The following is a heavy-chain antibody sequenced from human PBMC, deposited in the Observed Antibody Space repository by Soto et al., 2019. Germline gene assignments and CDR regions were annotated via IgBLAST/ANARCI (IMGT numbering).Heavy chain of an antibody. V-gene: IGHV3-23*01. CDR2: ISGSGGGT. CDR1: GFTFSSYV. J-gene: IGHJ4*02. Sequence: PGGSLRLSCAASGFTFSSYVMGWVRQAPGKGLEWVSIISGSGGGTYYADSVKGRFTTSRDNAKNTLYLQMNSLRAEDTAVYYCAKAGSSWNHPGSLEFWGPGPRVTVSS. CDR3: AKAGSSWNHPGSLEF. D-gene: IGHD6-13*01.